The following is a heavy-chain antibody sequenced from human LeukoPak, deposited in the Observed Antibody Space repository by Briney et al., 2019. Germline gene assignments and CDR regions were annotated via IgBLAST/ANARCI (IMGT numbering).Heavy chain of an antibody. V-gene: IGHV1-24*01. CDR1: GYTLTELS. J-gene: IGHJ3*02. D-gene: IGHD3-22*01. CDR3: ATRPIPMITDAFDI. CDR2: FDPEDGET. Sequence: ASVKVSCKVSGYTLTELSMHWVRQAPGKGLEWMGGFDPEDGETIYAQKFQGRVTMTEDTSTDTAYMELSSLRSEDTAVYYCATRPIPMITDAFDIWGQGTMVTVSS.